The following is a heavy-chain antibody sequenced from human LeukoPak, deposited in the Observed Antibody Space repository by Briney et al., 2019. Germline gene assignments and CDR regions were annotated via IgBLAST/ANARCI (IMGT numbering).Heavy chain of an antibody. Sequence: SEALSLTCTVSGYSISSGYYWGWIRQPPGKGLEWIGSIYHSGSTYYNPSLKSRVTISVDTSKNQFSLKLSSVTAADTAVYYCARLNYYDSSGYYDDYWGQGTLVTVSS. CDR2: IYHSGST. D-gene: IGHD3-22*01. CDR1: GYSISSGYY. V-gene: IGHV4-38-2*02. J-gene: IGHJ4*02. CDR3: ARLNYYDSSGYYDDY.